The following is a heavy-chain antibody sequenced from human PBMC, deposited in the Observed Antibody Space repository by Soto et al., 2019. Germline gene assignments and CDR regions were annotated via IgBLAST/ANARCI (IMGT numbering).Heavy chain of an antibody. CDR3: AKDIWFGEFRFYYYYYGMDV. CDR1: GFTFSSYA. J-gene: IGHJ6*02. D-gene: IGHD3-10*01. V-gene: IGHV3-23*01. Sequence: GGSLRLSCAASGFTFSSYAMSWVRQAPGKGLEWVSAISGSGGSTYYADTVKGRFTISRDNSKNTLYLQMNSLRAEDTAVYYCAKDIWFGEFRFYYYYYGMDVWGQGTTVTVSS. CDR2: ISGSGGST.